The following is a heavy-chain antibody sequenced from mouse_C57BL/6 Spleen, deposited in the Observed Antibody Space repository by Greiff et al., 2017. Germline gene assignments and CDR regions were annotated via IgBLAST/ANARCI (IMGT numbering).Heavy chain of an antibody. CDR1: GYTFTSYW. CDR2: IDPSDSET. J-gene: IGHJ4*01. D-gene: IGHD1-1*02. Sequence: QVQLKQPGAELVRPGSSVKLSCKASGYTFTSYWMHWVKQRPIQGLEWIGNIDPSDSETHYNQKFKDKATLTVDKSSSTAYMQLSSLTSEDSAVYYCARGGSYDAMDYWGQGTSVTVSS. CDR3: ARGGSYDAMDY. V-gene: IGHV1-52*01.